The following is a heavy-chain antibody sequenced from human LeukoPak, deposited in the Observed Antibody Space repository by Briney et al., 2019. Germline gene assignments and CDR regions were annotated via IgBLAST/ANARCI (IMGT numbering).Heavy chain of an antibody. J-gene: IGHJ5*02. CDR2: INESGGTT. CDR3: AKADSTSLNWFDP. D-gene: IGHD3-16*02. V-gene: IGHV3-23*01. CDR1: GFTFSSYA. Sequence: GGSLRLSCVASGFTFSSYAMAWVRQAPGKGLEGVSVINESGGTTYYAAFVEGRFTISRDSSKNTLYLQLSSLRAEDTALYYCAKADSTSLNWFDPWGQGTLVTVSS.